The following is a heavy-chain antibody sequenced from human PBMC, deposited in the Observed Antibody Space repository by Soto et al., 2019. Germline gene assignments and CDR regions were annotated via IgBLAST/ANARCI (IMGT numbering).Heavy chain of an antibody. CDR2: IYYSGST. CDR1: GGSISSSSYY. J-gene: IGHJ4*02. Sequence: PSETLSLTCTVSGGSISSSSYYWGWIRQPPGKGLEWIGSIYYSGSTYYNPSLKNRVTISVDTSKNQFSLKLSSVTAADTAVYYCARGRRDTVAGFDYWGQGTLVTVSS. CDR3: ARGRRDTVAGFDY. V-gene: IGHV4-39*01. D-gene: IGHD6-19*01.